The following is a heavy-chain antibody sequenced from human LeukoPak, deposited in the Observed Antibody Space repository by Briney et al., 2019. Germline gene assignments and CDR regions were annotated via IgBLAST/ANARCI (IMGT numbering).Heavy chain of an antibody. CDR3: ARVKATTIPWFDP. CDR1: GGPISSYY. CDR2: IYYSGST. J-gene: IGHJ5*02. D-gene: IGHD4-17*01. V-gene: IGHV4-59*01. Sequence: SETLSLTCTVSGGPISSYYWSWIRQPPGKGLEWIGYIYYSGSTNYNPSLKSRVTISVDTSKNQFSLKLSSVTAADTAVYYCARVKATTIPWFDPWGQGTLVTVSS.